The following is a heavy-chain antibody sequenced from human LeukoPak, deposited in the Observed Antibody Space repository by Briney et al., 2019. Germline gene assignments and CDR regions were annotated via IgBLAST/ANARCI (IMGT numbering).Heavy chain of an antibody. D-gene: IGHD5-12*01. CDR1: GFTFSNAW. J-gene: IGHJ5*02. V-gene: IGHV3-15*01. CDR3: TTEEWLRGFDP. Sequence: PGGSLRLPCAASGFTFSNAWMSWVRQAPGKGLEWVGRIKSKTDGGTTDYAAPVTGRFTISRDDSKNTLYLQMNSLKTEDTAVYYCTTEEWLRGFDPWGQGTLVTVSS. CDR2: IKSKTDGGTT.